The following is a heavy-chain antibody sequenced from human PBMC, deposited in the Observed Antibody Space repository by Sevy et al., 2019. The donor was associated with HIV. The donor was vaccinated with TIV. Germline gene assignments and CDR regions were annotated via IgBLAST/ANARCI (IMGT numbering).Heavy chain of an antibody. CDR1: GFTFSDYW. CDR2: IKQDGSQK. D-gene: IGHD1-26*01. Sequence: AGSLRLSCAASGFTFSDYWMSWVRQAPGKELEWVANIKQDGSQKYFVDSVKGRFTISRDNAKNSLYLQMDNLRAEDTAVYYCATKVGDMWGQGTMVTVSS. CDR3: ATKVGDM. V-gene: IGHV3-7*01. J-gene: IGHJ3*01.